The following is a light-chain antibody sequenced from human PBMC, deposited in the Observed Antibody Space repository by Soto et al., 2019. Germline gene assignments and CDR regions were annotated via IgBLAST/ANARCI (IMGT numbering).Light chain of an antibody. J-gene: IGLJ1*01. CDR1: SSDIGSYDY. CDR2: DVS. V-gene: IGLV2-14*03. CDR3: TSFTTAYTHV. Sequence: SALTQPASVSGSPGQSITVSCTGTSSDIGSYDYVSWYQQHPGKVPKLIIYDVSNRPSGVSNRFSGSKSGNTASLTISGLQAEDEADYYCTSFTTAYTHVFGSGTKLTVL.